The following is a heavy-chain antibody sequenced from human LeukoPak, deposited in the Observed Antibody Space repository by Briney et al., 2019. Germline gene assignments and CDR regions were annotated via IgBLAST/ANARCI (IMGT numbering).Heavy chain of an antibody. Sequence: GGSLRLSCAASGFTFGDYYMSWIRQAPGKGLEWVSYISSSGSTIYYADSVKGRFTISRDNAKNSLYLQMNSLRAEDTAVYYCARVSVQRGVNIVVPWGQGTLVTVSS. D-gene: IGHD2-2*01. V-gene: IGHV3-11*01. J-gene: IGHJ5*02. CDR3: ARVSVQRGVNIVVP. CDR1: GFTFGDYY. CDR2: ISSSGSTI.